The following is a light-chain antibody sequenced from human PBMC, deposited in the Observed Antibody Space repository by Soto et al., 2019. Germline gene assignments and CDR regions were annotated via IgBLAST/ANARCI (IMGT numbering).Light chain of an antibody. V-gene: IGLV3-21*04. J-gene: IGLJ2*01. CDR3: QVWDSGSDHVI. Sequence: SYELTQPPSVSVAPGNTARVTCGGNNIGSKSVHWYQQKPVQAPVLVIYFNGDRPSGIPERFSGSTSGNTATLTITRVEAGDEADYYCQVWDSGSDHVIFGGGTKVTVL. CDR1: NIGSKS. CDR2: FNG.